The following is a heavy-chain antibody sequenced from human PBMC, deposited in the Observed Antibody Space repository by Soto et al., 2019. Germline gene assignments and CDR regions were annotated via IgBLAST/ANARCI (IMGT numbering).Heavy chain of an antibody. CDR1: GFTFSSYA. CDR2: ISGSGGST. J-gene: IGHJ6*02. D-gene: IGHD3-9*01. Sequence: GGSLRLSCAASGFTFSSYAMSWVRQAPGKGLEWVSAISGSGGSTYYADSVKGRFTISRDNSKNTLYLQMNSLRAEDTAVYYCAKGKYDILTGYGRSSVYYYYGMDVWGQGTTVTVSS. V-gene: IGHV3-23*01. CDR3: AKGKYDILTGYGRSSVYYYYGMDV.